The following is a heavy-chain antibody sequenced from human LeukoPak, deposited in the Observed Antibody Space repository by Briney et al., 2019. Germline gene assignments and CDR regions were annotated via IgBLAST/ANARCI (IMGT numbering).Heavy chain of an antibody. Sequence: SETLSLTCTVSGGSISSSSYYWGWIRQPPGKGLEWIGSIYYSGSTYYNPSLKSRVTISVDTSKNQFSLKLSSVTAADTAVYYCARHWLRGAPKPGYMDVWGKGTTVTVSS. CDR2: IYYSGST. CDR1: GGSISSSSYY. V-gene: IGHV4-39*01. D-gene: IGHD3-10*01. CDR3: ARHWLRGAPKPGYMDV. J-gene: IGHJ6*03.